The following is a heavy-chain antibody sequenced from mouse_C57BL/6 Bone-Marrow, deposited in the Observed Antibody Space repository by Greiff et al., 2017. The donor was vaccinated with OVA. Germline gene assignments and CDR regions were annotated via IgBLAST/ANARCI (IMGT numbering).Heavy chain of an antibody. CDR1: GFTFSSYA. J-gene: IGHJ1*03. CDR2: ISDGGSYT. D-gene: IGHD1-1*01. V-gene: IGHV5-4*03. Sequence: EVMLVESGGGLVKPGGSLKLSCAASGFTFSSYAMSWVRQTPEKRLEWVATISDGGSYTYYPDNVKGRFPISRDNAKNNLYLQMSHLKSEDTAMYYCARWGYYGSSYGYFDVWGTGTTVTVSS. CDR3: ARWGYYGSSYGYFDV.